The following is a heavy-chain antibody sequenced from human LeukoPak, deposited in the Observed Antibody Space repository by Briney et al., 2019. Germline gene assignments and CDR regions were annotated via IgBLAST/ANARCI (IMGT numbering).Heavy chain of an antibody. Sequence: SETLSLTCIVSGGSISHYYWSWIRQPPGKGLEWIGDIHTSGSTNYNPSLESRVTISGDTSKNHFSLKLSSVTAADTALYYCARLPARGWYLDYWGQGTLVTVSS. CDR1: GGSISHYY. V-gene: IGHV4-4*09. CDR3: ARLPARGWYLDY. D-gene: IGHD6-19*01. J-gene: IGHJ4*02. CDR2: IHTSGST.